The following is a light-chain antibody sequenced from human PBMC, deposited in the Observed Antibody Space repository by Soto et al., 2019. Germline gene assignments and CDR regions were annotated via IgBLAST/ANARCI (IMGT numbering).Light chain of an antibody. CDR2: GAS. CDR3: QHYNKLPLT. V-gene: IGKV3-15*01. J-gene: IGKJ4*01. CDR1: QSVSIN. Sequence: EIVLTQSPATLSVSPGEKATLSCGASQSVSINLAWYQQKPGQAPRLVIYGASTRATGIPARFSGSGSGTEFTLTISSLQSEDFAVYYCQHYNKLPLTFGGGAKVEIK.